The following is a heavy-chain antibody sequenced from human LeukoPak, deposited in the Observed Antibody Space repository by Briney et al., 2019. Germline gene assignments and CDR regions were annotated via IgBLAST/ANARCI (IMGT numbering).Heavy chain of an antibody. Sequence: GGSLRLSCAASGFTFSDFYMSWIRQAPGKGLEWVSYISSSSTIYYADSVKGRFTISRDNAKNSLYLQMNSLRAEDTAVYYCARSRIYGDYAFDYWGQGTLVTVSS. CDR2: ISSSSTI. J-gene: IGHJ4*02. V-gene: IGHV3-11*04. D-gene: IGHD4-17*01. CDR3: ARSRIYGDYAFDY. CDR1: GFTFSDFY.